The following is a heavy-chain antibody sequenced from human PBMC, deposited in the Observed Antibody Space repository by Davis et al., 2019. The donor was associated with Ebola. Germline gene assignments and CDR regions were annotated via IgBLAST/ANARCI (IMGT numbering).Heavy chain of an antibody. V-gene: IGHV4-59*12. Sequence: SETLSLTCTVSGGSISSYYWSWIRQPPGKGLEWIGYIYYSGSTNYNPSLKSRVTISVDKSKNQFSLKLSSVTAADTAVYYCARGPTRNIRYFDWLAYWGQGTLVTVSS. CDR3: ARGPTRNIRYFDWLAY. CDR2: IYYSGST. D-gene: IGHD3-9*01. J-gene: IGHJ4*02. CDR1: GGSISSYY.